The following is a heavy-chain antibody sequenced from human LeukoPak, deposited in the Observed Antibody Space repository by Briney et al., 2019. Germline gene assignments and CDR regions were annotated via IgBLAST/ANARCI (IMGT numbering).Heavy chain of an antibody. V-gene: IGHV3-23*01. CDR1: GFTFSSYA. D-gene: IGHD2-15*01. CDR2: ISGSGGST. Sequence: GGSLRLSCAASGFTFSSYAMSWVRQAPGKGLEWVSAISGSGGSTYYADSVKGRFTISRDNSKNTLYLQVNSLRAEDTAVYYCANRVVVVAATHLWGQGTLVTVSS. J-gene: IGHJ5*02. CDR3: ANRVVVVAATHL.